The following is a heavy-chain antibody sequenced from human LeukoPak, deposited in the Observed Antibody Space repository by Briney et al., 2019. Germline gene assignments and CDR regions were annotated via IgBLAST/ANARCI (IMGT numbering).Heavy chain of an antibody. CDR1: GFTVSSNY. J-gene: IGHJ6*02. CDR2: MYSGGST. CDR3: ARDSGLLPYGMDV. Sequence: GGSLRLSCAASGFTVSSNYMSWVRQAPGKGLEWVSVMYSGGSTYYADSVKGRFTISRDNSKDTLYLQMNSLRAEDTAVYYCARDSGLLPYGMDVWGQGTTVTVSS. V-gene: IGHV3-66*01. D-gene: IGHD1-26*01.